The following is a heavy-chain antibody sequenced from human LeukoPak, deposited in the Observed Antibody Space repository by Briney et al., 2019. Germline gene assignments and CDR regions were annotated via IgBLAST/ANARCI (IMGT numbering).Heavy chain of an antibody. CDR3: ARNYYGSGSYYRDDFALDY. CDR1: GFTFSSYS. D-gene: IGHD3-10*01. V-gene: IGHV3-33*08. Sequence: GGSLRLSCAASGFTFSSYSMHWVRQAPGKGLEWVAVIWYDGSNKYYADSVKGRFTISRDNSKNTLYLQMNSLRAEDTAVYYCARNYYGSGSYYRDDFALDYWGQGTLVTVSS. J-gene: IGHJ4*02. CDR2: IWYDGSNK.